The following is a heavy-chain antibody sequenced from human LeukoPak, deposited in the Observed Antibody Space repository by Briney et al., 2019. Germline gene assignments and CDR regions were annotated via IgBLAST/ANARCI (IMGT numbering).Heavy chain of an antibody. CDR1: GFTFSSYE. CDR2: ISSSGSTI. D-gene: IGHD1-20*01. Sequence: GGSLRLSCAASGFTFSSYEMNWVRQAPGKGLEWVSYISSSGSTIYYADSVKGRFTIPRDNAKNSLYLQMNSLRAEDTAVYYCAREGAYNWNAVDAFDIWGQGTMVTVSS. CDR3: AREGAYNWNAVDAFDI. J-gene: IGHJ3*02. V-gene: IGHV3-48*03.